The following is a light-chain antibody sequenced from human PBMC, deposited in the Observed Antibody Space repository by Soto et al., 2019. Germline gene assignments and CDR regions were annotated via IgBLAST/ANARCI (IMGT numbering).Light chain of an antibody. Sequence: EVVLTQSPGTLSLSPGARAPLSCRASESISRSLAWYQQKPGQAPRLLISDASTRATGIPARFSGSGCGTEFTLTISSLQSDDFLLYYCYQYNSWPPGTFGQGTK. V-gene: IGKV3-15*01. CDR3: YQYNSWPPGT. J-gene: IGKJ2*01. CDR2: DAS. CDR1: ESISRS.